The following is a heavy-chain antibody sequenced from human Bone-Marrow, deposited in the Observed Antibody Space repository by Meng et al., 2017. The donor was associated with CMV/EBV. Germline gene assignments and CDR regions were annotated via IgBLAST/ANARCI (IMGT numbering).Heavy chain of an antibody. V-gene: IGHV4-34*01. CDR1: GGSISSYY. J-gene: IGHJ4*02. Sequence: GSLRLSCTVSGGSISSYYWNWIRQPPGKGLEWIGEINHSGSTNYNPSLKSRVTISVDTSKNQFSLKLSSVTAADTAVYYCARVYDYVWGSYRTNGGFDYWGQGTLVTVSS. CDR2: INHSGST. D-gene: IGHD3-16*02. CDR3: ARVYDYVWGSYRTNGGFDY.